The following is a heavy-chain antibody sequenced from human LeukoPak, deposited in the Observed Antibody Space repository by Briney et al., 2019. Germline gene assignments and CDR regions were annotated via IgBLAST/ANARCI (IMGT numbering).Heavy chain of an antibody. CDR3: ARPQVRHDAFDI. Sequence: SETLSLTCTVSGGSISSSSYYWGWIRQPPGKGLEWIGSIYYSGSTYYNPSLKSRVTISVDTSKNQFSLKLSSVTAADTAVYYCARPQVRHDAFDIWGQGTMVTVSS. D-gene: IGHD2-2*01. V-gene: IGHV4-39*01. J-gene: IGHJ3*02. CDR2: IYYSGST. CDR1: GGSISSSSYY.